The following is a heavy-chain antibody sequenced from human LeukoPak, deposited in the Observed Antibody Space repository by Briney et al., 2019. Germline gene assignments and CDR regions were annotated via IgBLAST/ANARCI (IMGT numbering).Heavy chain of an antibody. CDR1: GFTFSTYG. D-gene: IGHD2-15*01. V-gene: IGHV3-30*02. Sequence: GGSLRLSCAASGFTFSTYGMNWVRQAPGKGLEWVSFIRYDGSDKYYADSVKGQFTISRDNPKNTLFLQMNSLRPEDTAVYYCAKRQCSGGICHGVDYWGQGTLVTVSS. CDR2: IRYDGSDK. CDR3: AKRQCSGGICHGVDY. J-gene: IGHJ4*02.